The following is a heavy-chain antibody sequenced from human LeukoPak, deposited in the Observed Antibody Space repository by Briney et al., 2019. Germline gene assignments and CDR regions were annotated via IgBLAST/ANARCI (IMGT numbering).Heavy chain of an antibody. D-gene: IGHD6-19*01. CDR1: GGTFSSYA. V-gene: IGHV1-69*05. Sequence: SVKVSCKASGGTFSSYAISWVRQAPGQGLEWMGRIIPIFGTANYAQKFQGRVTITTDESTSTAYMELSSLRSDDTAVYYCARVFQRSSDWSRILSYFDYWGQGTLVTVSS. J-gene: IGHJ4*02. CDR3: ARVFQRSSDWSRILSYFDY. CDR2: IIPIFGTA.